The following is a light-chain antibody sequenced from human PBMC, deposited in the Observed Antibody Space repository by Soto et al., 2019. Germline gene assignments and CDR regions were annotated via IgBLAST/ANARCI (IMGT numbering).Light chain of an antibody. J-gene: IGLJ2*01. CDR1: SSDVGGYNY. CDR2: DVS. V-gene: IGLV2-14*01. CDR3: SSYTSSSTVV. Sequence: QSVLTQPASMSGSPGQSITISCTGTSSDVGGYNYVSWYQQHPGKAPKLMIYDVSNRPSGVSNRFSGSKSGNTASLTISGLQAEDEADYYCSSYTSSSTVVFGGGNKVTVL.